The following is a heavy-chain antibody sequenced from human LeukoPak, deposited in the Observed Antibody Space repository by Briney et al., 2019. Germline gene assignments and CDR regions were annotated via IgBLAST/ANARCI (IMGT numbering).Heavy chain of an antibody. CDR3: ARGQPPSYYDMHV. V-gene: IGHV3-30-3*01. CDR1: GFVFSSYA. Sequence: RSLRLSCAASGFVFSSYAMHWVRQAPGKGLEWVASISFDGANTYYADSVKGRFTISRDNSRNTLYLQMSSLRAEDTALYYCARGQPPSYYDMHVWGQGTTVTVSS. CDR2: ISFDGANT. D-gene: IGHD6-13*01. J-gene: IGHJ6*02.